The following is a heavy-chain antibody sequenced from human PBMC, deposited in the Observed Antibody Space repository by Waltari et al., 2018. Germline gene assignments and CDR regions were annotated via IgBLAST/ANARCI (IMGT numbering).Heavy chain of an antibody. CDR1: GFTFSSYA. CDR2: ISGSGGST. V-gene: IGHV3-23*01. CDR3: ANGGSYYDILTGQYYFDY. J-gene: IGHJ4*02. D-gene: IGHD3-9*01. Sequence: EVQLLESGGGLVQPGGSLRLSCAASGFTFSSYAMSWVRQAPGKGLEWVSAISGSGGSTDYADAVKGRFTISRDNSKNTLYLQMNSLGAEDTAVYYCANGGSYYDILTGQYYFDYWGQGTLVTVSS.